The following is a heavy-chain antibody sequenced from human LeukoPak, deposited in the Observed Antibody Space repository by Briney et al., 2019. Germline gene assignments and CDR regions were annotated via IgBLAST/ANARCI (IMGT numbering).Heavy chain of an antibody. CDR1: GGSFSGYY. J-gene: IGHJ6*02. D-gene: IGHD4-17*01. Sequence: PSETLSLTCAVYGGSFSGYYWSRIRQPPGKGLEWIGEINHSGGTNYNPSLKSRVTISVDTSKNQFSLKLSSVTAADTAVYYCARSSRGYGDRRPNYGMDVWGQGTTVTVSS. V-gene: IGHV4-34*01. CDR2: INHSGGT. CDR3: ARSSRGYGDRRPNYGMDV.